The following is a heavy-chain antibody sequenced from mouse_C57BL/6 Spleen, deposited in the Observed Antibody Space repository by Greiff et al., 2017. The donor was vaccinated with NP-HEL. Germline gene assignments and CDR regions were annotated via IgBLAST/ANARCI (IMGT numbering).Heavy chain of an antibody. Sequence: EVQLQESGPGLVKPSQSLSLTCSVTGYSITSGYYWNWIRQFPGNKLEWMGYISYDGSNNYNPSLKNRISITRDTSKNQFFLKLNSVTTEDTATYYCARERRSSTTVENYFDYWGQGTTLTVSS. J-gene: IGHJ2*01. CDR3: ARERRSSTTVENYFDY. D-gene: IGHD1-1*01. CDR2: ISYDGSN. CDR1: GYSITSGYY. V-gene: IGHV3-6*01.